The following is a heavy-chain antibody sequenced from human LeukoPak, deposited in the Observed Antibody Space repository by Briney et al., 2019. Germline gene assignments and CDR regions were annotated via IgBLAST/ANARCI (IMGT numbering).Heavy chain of an antibody. V-gene: IGHV3-30*01. D-gene: IGHD3-3*01. CDR3: ARDAGFLEWLLSAY. CDR2: ISSDGNNK. J-gene: IGHJ4*02. CDR1: GFTFSSSA. Sequence: GGSLRLSCAASGFTFSSSAMSWVRQAPGKGLEWVAVISSDGNNKYYADSVKGRFTISRDNSKSTLYLQMNSLRAEDTALYYCARDAGFLEWLLSAYWGQGTLVTVSS.